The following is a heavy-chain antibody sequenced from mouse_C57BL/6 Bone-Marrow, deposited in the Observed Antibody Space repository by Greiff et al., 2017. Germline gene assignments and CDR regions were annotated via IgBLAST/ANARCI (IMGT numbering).Heavy chain of an antibody. V-gene: IGHV1-50*01. CDR2: IDPSDSYT. J-gene: IGHJ3*01. CDR3: AREGSTMITEGFAY. Sequence: QVQLQQPGAELVKPGASVKLSCKASGYTFTSYWMQWVKQRPGQGLEWIGEIDPSDSYTNYNQKFKGKATLTVDTSSSTAYMQRSSLTSEDSAVDYCAREGSTMITEGFAYWGQGTLVTVSA. D-gene: IGHD2-4*01. CDR1: GYTFTSYW.